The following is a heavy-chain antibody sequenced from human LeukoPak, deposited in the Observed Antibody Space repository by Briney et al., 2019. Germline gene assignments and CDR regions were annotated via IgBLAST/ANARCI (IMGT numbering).Heavy chain of an antibody. CDR3: ARGGSVVTFYYFDY. D-gene: IGHD3-10*01. Sequence: QPGGSLRLSCAASGFTFSSYAMHWVRQAPGKGLEWVAVISYDGSNKHYADSVKGRFTISRDNSKNTLYLQMNSLRAEDTAVYYCARGGSVVTFYYFDYWGQGTLVTVSS. V-gene: IGHV3-30*04. CDR1: GFTFSSYA. J-gene: IGHJ4*02. CDR2: ISYDGSNK.